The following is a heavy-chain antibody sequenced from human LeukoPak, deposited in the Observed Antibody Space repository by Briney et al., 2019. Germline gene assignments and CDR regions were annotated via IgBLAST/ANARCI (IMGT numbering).Heavy chain of an antibody. V-gene: IGHV3-23*01. D-gene: IGHD2-15*01. CDR2: ISGSGGST. J-gene: IGHJ6*03. Sequence: GGSLRLSCAASGFTFSSYAMSWVRQAPGKGLEWVSAISGSGGSTYYAHSVKGRFTISRDNSKNTLYLKMNSLRAEDTAIYYCAKNGDRGAYCTGGTCYPYFYYYMDVWGKGTTVTI. CDR1: GFTFSSYA. CDR3: AKNGDRGAYCTGGTCYPYFYYYMDV.